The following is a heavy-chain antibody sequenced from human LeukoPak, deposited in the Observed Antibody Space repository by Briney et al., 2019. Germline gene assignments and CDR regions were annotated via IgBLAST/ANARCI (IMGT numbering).Heavy chain of an antibody. CDR1: ADSVSSSGVA. Sequence: QTLSLTCDLSADSVSSSGVAWDWLRQSPSRGLEWLGRTYYGAKWFNEYSVSMRARITIDPDASNNHFSLQVNSMTPEDTAMYYYARGKNSAFDIWSQGTMVTVSS. CDR3: ARGKNSAFDI. D-gene: IGHD1-7*01. J-gene: IGHJ3*02. V-gene: IGHV6-1*01. CDR2: TYYGAKWFN.